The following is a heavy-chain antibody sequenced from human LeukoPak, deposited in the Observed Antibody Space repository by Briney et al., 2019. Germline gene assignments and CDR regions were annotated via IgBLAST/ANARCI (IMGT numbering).Heavy chain of an antibody. Sequence: GGSLRLSCAASGFTFSSHWMTWVRQAPGKGLEWVASVKEDVSARNYVDSVKGRFTISRDNAKNPLYLQMNSLRVEDTAVYYCARGPPYGSRSDFFDYWGLGTLVTVSS. CDR1: GFTFSSHW. D-gene: IGHD3-10*01. V-gene: IGHV3-7*01. CDR2: VKEDVSAR. CDR3: ARGPPYGSRSDFFDY. J-gene: IGHJ4*02.